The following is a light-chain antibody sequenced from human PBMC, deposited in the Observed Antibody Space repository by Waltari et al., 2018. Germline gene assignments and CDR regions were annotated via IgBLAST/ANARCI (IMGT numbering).Light chain of an antibody. J-gene: IGKJ2*01. CDR3: QQSYSTPYT. Sequence: DIQMTQSPSSLSASVGDRVTITCRASQSISSYLNWYQQKPGKAPKLLTYAASSLQSGVPSRFSGSGSGTDFTLTISSLQPEDFATYYCQQSYSTPYTFGQGTKLEIK. CDR1: QSISSY. V-gene: IGKV1-39*01. CDR2: AAS.